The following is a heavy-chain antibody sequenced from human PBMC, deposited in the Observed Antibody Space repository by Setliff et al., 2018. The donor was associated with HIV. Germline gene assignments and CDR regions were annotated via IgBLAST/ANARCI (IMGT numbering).Heavy chain of an antibody. CDR3: ARGLSFYDPGGFDY. J-gene: IGHJ4*02. V-gene: IGHV4-61*02. CDR2: IYTSGST. CDR1: GGSISSGSYY. Sequence: PSETLSLTCTVSGGSISSGSYYWSWIRQPAGKGLEWIGRIYTSGSTNYNPSLKSRVTMSVDTSKNQFSLKLSSVTAADTAVYYCARGLSFYDPGGFDYWGQGTLVTVSS. D-gene: IGHD3-22*01.